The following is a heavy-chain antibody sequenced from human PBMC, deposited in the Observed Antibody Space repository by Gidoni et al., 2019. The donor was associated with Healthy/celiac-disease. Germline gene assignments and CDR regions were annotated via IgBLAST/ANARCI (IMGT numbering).Heavy chain of an antibody. J-gene: IGHJ2*01. CDR1: GRSISSGSYY. V-gene: IGHV4-61*02. CDR3: ARGDSGSYWYFDL. CDR2: IYTCGSP. D-gene: IGHD1-26*01. Sequence: QVQLQESGPGLVKPSQTLSLICTVSGRSISSGSYYWSWIRQPAGKGRECNGRIYTCGSPNYNPSIKRRVTISVDTSKNQFSLKLSSVTAADTAVYYCARGDSGSYWYFDLWGRGTLVTVSS.